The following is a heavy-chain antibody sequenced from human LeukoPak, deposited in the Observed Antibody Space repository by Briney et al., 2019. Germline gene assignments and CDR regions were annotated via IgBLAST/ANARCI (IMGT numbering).Heavy chain of an antibody. CDR2: IYYSGST. V-gene: IGHV4-59*08. Sequence: PSETLSLTCTVSGGSISSYYWGWIRQPPGKGLEWIGYIYYSGSTNYNPSLKSRVTISVDTSKNQFSLKLSSVTAADTAVYYCARQPTGAAAAPDYWGQGTLVTVSS. D-gene: IGHD6-13*01. J-gene: IGHJ4*02. CDR3: ARQPTGAAAAPDY. CDR1: GGSISSYY.